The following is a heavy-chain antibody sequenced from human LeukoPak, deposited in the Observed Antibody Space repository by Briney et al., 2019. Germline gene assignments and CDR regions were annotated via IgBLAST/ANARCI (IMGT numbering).Heavy chain of an antibody. D-gene: IGHD1-1*01. CDR2: ISITGADT. CDR3: AKSRNAYYFAMDV. V-gene: IGHV3-23*01. Sequence: PGGSLRLSCAASGFTFDSYAMSWARQAPGKGLEWVSLISITGADTYYADSVEGWFTVSRDNSKNMIYLQMNSLRAEDTAVYYCAKSRNAYYFAMDVWGLGTTVTVSS. CDR1: GFTFDSYA. J-gene: IGHJ6*02.